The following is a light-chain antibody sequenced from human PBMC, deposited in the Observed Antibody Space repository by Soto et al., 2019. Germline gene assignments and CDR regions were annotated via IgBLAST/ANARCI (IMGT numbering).Light chain of an antibody. CDR2: DAS. J-gene: IGKJ5*01. CDR3: QQRAT. CDR1: QSVSSY. V-gene: IGKV3-11*01. Sequence: EIVWTQYPATLSLSPGKRATLSCRASQSVSSYLAWYQQKPGQAPRLLIYDASNRATGIPARFSGSGSGTDFTLTISSLEPEDFAVYYCQQRATFGQGTRPEIK.